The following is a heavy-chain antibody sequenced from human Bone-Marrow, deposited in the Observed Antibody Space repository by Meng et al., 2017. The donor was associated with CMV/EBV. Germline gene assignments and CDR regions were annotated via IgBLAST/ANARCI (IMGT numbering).Heavy chain of an antibody. J-gene: IGHJ4*02. CDR2: ISGSGGST. CDR3: AKYPRYCSSTSCYDYYFDY. Sequence: GESLKISCAASGFTFSSYAMSWVRQAPGKGLEWVSAISGSGGSTYYADSVKGRFTISRDNSKNTLYLQMNSLRAEDTAVYYCAKYPRYCSSTSCYDYYFDYWGQGTLVTGSS. CDR1: GFTFSSYA. D-gene: IGHD2-2*01. V-gene: IGHV3-23*01.